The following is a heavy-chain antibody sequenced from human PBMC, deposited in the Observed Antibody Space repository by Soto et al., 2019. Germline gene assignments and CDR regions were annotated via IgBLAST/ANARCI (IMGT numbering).Heavy chain of an antibody. Sequence: EVQLLESGGGFVKPGGSLRLSCEGSGFIFSSHAMSWVRQAPGKGLEWVSSVSGSGASVHLPDFLKGRFSSSRDNSKNTVYLELNNLRVDDTAVYYCAKDLPLWSGYSFSENQWRQGTLVTVSS. CDR1: GFIFSSHA. CDR2: VSGSGASV. V-gene: IGHV3-23*01. D-gene: IGHD3-3*01. CDR3: AKDLPLWSGYSFSENQ. J-gene: IGHJ4*02.